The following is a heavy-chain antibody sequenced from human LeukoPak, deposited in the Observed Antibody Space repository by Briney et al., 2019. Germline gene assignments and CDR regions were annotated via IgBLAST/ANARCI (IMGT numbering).Heavy chain of an antibody. CDR2: ISYDGSNK. V-gene: IGHV3-30*03. J-gene: IGHJ6*03. CDR1: GFTFSSYD. Sequence: PGRSLRLSCAASGFTFSSYDMHWVRQAPGKGLEWVAVISYDGSNKYYADSVKGRFTISRDNSKNTLYLQMNSLRAEDTAVYYCAREIRGYSYGYFSNYYYYMDVWGKGTTVTVSS. CDR3: AREIRGYSYGYFSNYYYYMDV. D-gene: IGHD5-18*01.